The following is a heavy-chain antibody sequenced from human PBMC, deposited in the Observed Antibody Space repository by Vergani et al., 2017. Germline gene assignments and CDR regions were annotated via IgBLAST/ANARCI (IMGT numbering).Heavy chain of an antibody. J-gene: IGHJ4*02. CDR3: TSSMGATDY. D-gene: IGHD1-26*01. V-gene: IGHV3-73*01. CDR2: IRSKANSYAT. Sequence: EVQLVESGGGLVKPGGSLRLSCAASGFTFSNAWMSWVRQASGKGLEWVGRIRSKANSYATAYAASVKGRFTISRDDSKNTAYLQMNSLKTEDTAVYYCTSSMGATDYWGQGTLVTVSS. CDR1: GFTFSNAW.